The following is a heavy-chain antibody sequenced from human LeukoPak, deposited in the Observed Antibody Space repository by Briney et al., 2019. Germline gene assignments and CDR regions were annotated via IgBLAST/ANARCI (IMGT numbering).Heavy chain of an antibody. Sequence: GESLRISCKGSGYSFTKNWINWVRQMPGKGLEWVGTIDPSDSYTNYSPSFQGHVTISADKSISTAYLQWSSLKASDTAMYYCARGLLRSFDYWGQGTLVTVSS. J-gene: IGHJ4*02. CDR1: GYSFTKNW. D-gene: IGHD3-10*01. V-gene: IGHV5-10-1*01. CDR3: ARGLLRSFDY. CDR2: IDPSDSYT.